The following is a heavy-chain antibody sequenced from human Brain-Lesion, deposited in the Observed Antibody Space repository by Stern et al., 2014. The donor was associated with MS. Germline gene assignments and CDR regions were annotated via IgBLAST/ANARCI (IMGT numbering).Heavy chain of an antibody. J-gene: IGHJ4*02. CDR3: ATLSPGAGGNYYRHFDY. D-gene: IGHD1-26*01. V-gene: IGHV1-24*01. CDR1: GYTLTELS. Sequence: QLVPSGAEVKKPGASVKVSCKVSGYTLTELSMHWVRQAPRKGLEWMGGFDPEDGETIYAQKFQGRVTMTEDTSTDTAYMELSSLRSEDTAVYYCATLSPGAGGNYYRHFDYWGQGTLVTGSS. CDR2: FDPEDGET.